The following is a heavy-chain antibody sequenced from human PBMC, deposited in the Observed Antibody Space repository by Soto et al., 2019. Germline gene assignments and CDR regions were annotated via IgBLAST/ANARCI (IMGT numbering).Heavy chain of an antibody. CDR3: ARDHYGGNTEY. J-gene: IGHJ4*02. CDR2: ISGDGSHT. V-gene: IGHV3-74*01. CDR1: GFSFSNYW. Sequence: EVQLVEAGGDLVQPGGSLRLSCVASGFSFSNYWMHWVRQAPGKGLVWVSRISGDGSHTNYADSVSGRFTISRDNTKNTLYLQMNSLRADDPAVYYCARDHYGGNTEYWGQGTLVTVSS. D-gene: IGHD4-17*01.